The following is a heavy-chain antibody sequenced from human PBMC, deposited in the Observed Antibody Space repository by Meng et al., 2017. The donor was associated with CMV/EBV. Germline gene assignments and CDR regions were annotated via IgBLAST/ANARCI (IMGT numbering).Heavy chain of an antibody. CDR2: INQEGTKI. Sequence: GESLKISCAASGFTFSRYWMTWVRKAPGKGLEWVVKINQEGTKIYYVDSVKGRFTVSRDNARNSVYLQLNSLTVEDTAVYYCARIGYTSSSLDYWGRGALVTVSS. CDR3: ARIGYTSSSLDY. V-gene: IGHV3-7*01. CDR1: GFTFSRYW. D-gene: IGHD5-18*01. J-gene: IGHJ4*02.